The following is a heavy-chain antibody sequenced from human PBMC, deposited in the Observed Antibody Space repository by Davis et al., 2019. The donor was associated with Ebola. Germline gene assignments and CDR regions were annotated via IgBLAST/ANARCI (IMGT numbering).Heavy chain of an antibody. CDR2: INSDGSST. CDR3: RRGHYGMDV. CDR1: GFTFSNYW. V-gene: IGHV3-74*01. J-gene: IGHJ6*02. Sequence: GESLKISCAASGFTFSNYWMHWVRQAPGKGLVWLSVINSDGSSTSYADSVKGRFTISRDNAKNTLYLQMNSLRAEDTAVYYCRRGHYGMDVWGQGTTVTVSS.